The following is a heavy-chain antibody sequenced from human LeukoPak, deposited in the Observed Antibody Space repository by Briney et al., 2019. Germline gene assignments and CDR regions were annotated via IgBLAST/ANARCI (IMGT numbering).Heavy chain of an antibody. Sequence: GESLKISCKGSGYSFTSYWIGWVRQMPGKGLEWMGIIHPGDSDTRYSPSFQGQVTISADKSISTAYLQWSSLKASDTAMYYCARATYNWKDGCDYCVQGTLVNVSS. V-gene: IGHV5-51*03. CDR2: IHPGDSDT. D-gene: IGHD1-1*01. J-gene: IGHJ4*02. CDR1: GYSFTSYW. CDR3: ARATYNWKDGCDY.